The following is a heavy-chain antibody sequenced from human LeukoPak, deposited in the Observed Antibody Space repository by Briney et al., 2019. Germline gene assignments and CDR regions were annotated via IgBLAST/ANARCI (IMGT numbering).Heavy chain of an antibody. V-gene: IGHV3-23*01. CDR2: ISGGGTST. J-gene: IGHJ3*02. CDR1: RFTFNRYA. D-gene: IGHD5-18*01. Sequence: GGSLRLSCAATRFTFNRYAISWVRQAPRKRLEWVSAISGGGTSTYYADSVKGRFTISRDNSKNTLYPQMNRLRAEDTAIYYCAKDRAIHLVPYYLVPDIWGQGTMVTASS. CDR3: AKDRAIHLVPYYLVPDI.